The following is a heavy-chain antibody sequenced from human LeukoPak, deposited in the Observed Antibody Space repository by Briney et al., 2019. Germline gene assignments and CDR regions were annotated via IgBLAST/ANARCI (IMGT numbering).Heavy chain of an antibody. J-gene: IGHJ5*02. CDR1: GFTFRRYA. CDR3: ARVPHR. Sequence: GGSLRLSCAASGFTFRRYAMNWVRQAPGKGLEWVANIKQDGSEKYYVDSVKGRFTISRDNAKNSLYLQMNSLRAEDTAVYYCARVPHRWGQGTLVTVSS. CDR2: IKQDGSEK. V-gene: IGHV3-7*01.